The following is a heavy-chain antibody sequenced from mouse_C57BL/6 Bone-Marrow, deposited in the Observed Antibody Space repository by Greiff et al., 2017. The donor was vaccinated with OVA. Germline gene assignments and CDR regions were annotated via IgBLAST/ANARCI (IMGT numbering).Heavy chain of an antibody. D-gene: IGHD4-1*01. J-gene: IGHJ4*01. CDR1: GFSFNTYA. V-gene: IGHV10-1*01. CDR3: VSATGYAMDY. Sequence: GGGLVQPKGSLKLSCAASGFSFNTYAMHWVRQAPGKGLEWVVRIRSKSNNYATYYAASVKDRFTISRDDSESMLYLQMNNLKTEDTAMYYCVSATGYAMDYWGQGTAVTVSS. CDR2: IRSKSNNYAT.